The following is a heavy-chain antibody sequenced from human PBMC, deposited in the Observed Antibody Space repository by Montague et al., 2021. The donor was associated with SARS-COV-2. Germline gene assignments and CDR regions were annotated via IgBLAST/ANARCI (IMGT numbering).Heavy chain of an antibody. Sequence: SETLSLTCSVSGYSISSGYFCGWIRQPPGKGLEWIGAIYHGGLTHYNPSLKSRLTMSLDTSKNQFSLMLSSVTAADTAIYYCARAYCGGDCNYLYIWFDSWGQGALVTVSS. CDR1: GYSISSGYF. D-gene: IGHD2-21*01. CDR2: IYHGGLT. CDR3: ARAYCGGDCNYLYIWFDS. J-gene: IGHJ5*01. V-gene: IGHV4-38-2*02.